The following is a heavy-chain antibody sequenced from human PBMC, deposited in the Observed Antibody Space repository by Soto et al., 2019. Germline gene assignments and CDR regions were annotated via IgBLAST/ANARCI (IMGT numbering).Heavy chain of an antibody. J-gene: IGHJ6*03. CDR3: ARDDYGISYYYYYYMDV. CDR2: INAGNGKT. CDR1: GYTFTSYA. D-gene: IGHD4-17*01. V-gene: IGHV1-3*01. Sequence: ASVKVSCKASGYTFTSYAMHWVRQAPGQRLEWMGWINAGNGKTKYSQKFQSRVTITRDTSASTAYMELSSLRSEVTAVYYCARDDYGISYYYYYYMDVWGKGTTVTVSS.